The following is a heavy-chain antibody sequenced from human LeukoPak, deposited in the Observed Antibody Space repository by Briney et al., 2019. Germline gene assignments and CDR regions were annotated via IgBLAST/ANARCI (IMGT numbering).Heavy chain of an antibody. Sequence: PGGSLRLSCAASGFTFSSYAMSWVRQAPGKGLEWVSAISGSGGSTYYADSVKGRFTISRDNSKNTLYLQMNSLRAEDTAVYYCARSIVGATTEDWFDPWGQGTLVTVSS. CDR3: ARSIVGATTEDWFDP. CDR2: ISGSGGST. CDR1: GFTFSSYA. V-gene: IGHV3-23*01. D-gene: IGHD1-26*01. J-gene: IGHJ5*02.